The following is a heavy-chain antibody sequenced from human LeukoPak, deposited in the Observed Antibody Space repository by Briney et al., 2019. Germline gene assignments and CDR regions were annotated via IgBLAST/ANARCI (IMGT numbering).Heavy chain of an antibody. CDR2: INTDGSST. CDR1: GFTFSSYW. V-gene: IGHV3-74*01. D-gene: IGHD6-6*01. Sequence: GSLRLSCAASGFTFSSYWMHWVRQAPGKGLVWVSRINTDGSSTSYADSVKGRFTISRDNAKNTLYLQMNSLRAEDTAVYYCARDPETSSSLVIMDVWGKGTTVTVSS. J-gene: IGHJ6*03. CDR3: ARDPETSSSLVIMDV.